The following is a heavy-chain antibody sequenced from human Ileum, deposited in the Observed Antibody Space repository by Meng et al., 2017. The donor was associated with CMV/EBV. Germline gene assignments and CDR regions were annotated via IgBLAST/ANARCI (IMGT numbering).Heavy chain of an antibody. D-gene: IGHD5-18*01. V-gene: IGHV4-34*01. CDR1: GWSSSGYY. Sequence: SETLSLTCAVHGWSSSGYYWSWIRQPPGKGLEWIGEINHSGSTNYNPSLKSRVTISVDTSKNQFSLKLSSVTAADTAVYYCARGGTLLDSYEYYYYYGMDVWGQGTTVTVSS. J-gene: IGHJ6*02. CDR3: ARGGTLLDSYEYYYYYGMDV. CDR2: INHSGST.